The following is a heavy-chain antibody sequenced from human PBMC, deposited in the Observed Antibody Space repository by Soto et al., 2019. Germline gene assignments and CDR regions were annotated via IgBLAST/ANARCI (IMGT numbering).Heavy chain of an antibody. D-gene: IGHD2-2*01. CDR1: GGTFSSYA. V-gene: IGHV1-69*13. J-gene: IGHJ6*04. CDR2: IIPIFGTA. CDR3: ARDFSCYGGPGFYYYGMAV. Sequence: SVKVSCKASGGTFSSYAISWVRQAPGQGLEWMGGIIPIFGTANYAQKFQGRVTITADESTSTAYMELSSLRSEDTAVYYCARDFSCYGGPGFYYYGMAVWGKGTTVTVPS.